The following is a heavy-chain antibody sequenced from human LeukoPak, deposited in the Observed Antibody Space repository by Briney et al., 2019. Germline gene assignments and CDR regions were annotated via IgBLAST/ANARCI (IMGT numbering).Heavy chain of an antibody. V-gene: IGHV4-59*08. J-gene: IGHJ5*02. CDR1: GGSVSSHY. D-gene: IGHD5-12*01. Sequence: SETLSLTCTVSGGSVSSHYWSWIRQPPGKGLEWIGYIYYSGSTNYNPSLKSRVTISVDTSKNQFSLKLSSVTAADTAVYYCARRGYSGYSNMFDPWGQGTLVTVSS. CDR3: ARRGYSGYSNMFDP. CDR2: IYYSGST.